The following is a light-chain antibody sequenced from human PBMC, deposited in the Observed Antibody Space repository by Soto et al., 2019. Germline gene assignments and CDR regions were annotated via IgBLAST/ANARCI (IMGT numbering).Light chain of an antibody. Sequence: DIQMTQSPSTLSASVGDRVTITCRASQSISSWLVWYQQKPGKAPKLLIYDASSLESGVPSRFSGSGSGTEFTLTISSLQPDDFATYYCQHYWTFGQGTKVEIK. CDR2: DAS. J-gene: IGKJ1*01. CDR1: QSISSW. CDR3: QHYWT. V-gene: IGKV1-5*01.